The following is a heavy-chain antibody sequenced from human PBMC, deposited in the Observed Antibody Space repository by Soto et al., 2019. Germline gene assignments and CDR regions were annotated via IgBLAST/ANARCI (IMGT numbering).Heavy chain of an antibody. Sequence: QVQLVQSGAEVKKPGSSVKVSCKASGGTFSSYAISWVRQAPGQGLEWMGGIIPIFGTANYEQKFQGRVTITAEQSTSTAYMGLSSLRSEDTAVYYCSRLSGRYSLFYYYYGMDVWGQGTTVTVSS. V-gene: IGHV1-69*01. CDR1: GGTFSSYA. J-gene: IGHJ6*02. D-gene: IGHD1-26*01. CDR3: SRLSGRYSLFYYYYGMDV. CDR2: IIPIFGTA.